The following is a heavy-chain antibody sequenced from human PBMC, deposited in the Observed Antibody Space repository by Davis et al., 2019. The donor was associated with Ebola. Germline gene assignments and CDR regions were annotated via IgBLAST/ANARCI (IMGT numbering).Heavy chain of an antibody. Sequence: GGSLRLSCAASGFTFSSYSMNWVRQAPGKGLEWVSSISSSSSYIYYADSVKGRFTISRDSAKNSLYLQMNSLKDEDTAVYYCARDRYGDYELDSWGQGTLVTVSS. J-gene: IGHJ4*02. V-gene: IGHV3-21*01. CDR1: GFTFSSYS. CDR2: ISSSSSYI. CDR3: ARDRYGDYELDS. D-gene: IGHD4-17*01.